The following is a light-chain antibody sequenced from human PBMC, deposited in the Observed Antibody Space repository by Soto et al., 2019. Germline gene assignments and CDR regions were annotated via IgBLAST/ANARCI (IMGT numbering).Light chain of an antibody. CDR1: SSDVGGYDY. CDR2: EVN. J-gene: IGLJ1*01. CDR3: SSYATTSTLV. V-gene: IGLV2-14*01. Sequence: QSALTQPASVSGSPGQSGTISCTGASSDVGGYDYVSWYQQHPGKAPKLILYEVNNRPSGVSNHFSGSKSGNTASLIISGLQADDEADYYCSSYATTSTLVFGSGTKVTV.